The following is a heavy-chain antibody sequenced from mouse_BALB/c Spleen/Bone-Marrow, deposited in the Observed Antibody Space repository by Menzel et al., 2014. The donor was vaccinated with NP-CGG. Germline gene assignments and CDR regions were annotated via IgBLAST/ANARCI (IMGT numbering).Heavy chain of an antibody. D-gene: IGHD1-3*01. CDR3: ARYYNYYFDY. J-gene: IGHJ2*01. CDR1: GFTFSSYA. V-gene: IGHV5-9-4*01. CDR2: ISTGGSYT. Sequence: DVQLVESGGGLMKPGGSLKLSCAASGFTFSSYAMSWVRRSPEKRLEWVAEISTGGSYTYYPDTVTGRFTISRDNAKNTLYLEMNSLRSEDTAIYYCARYYNYYFDYWGQGTTLTVSS.